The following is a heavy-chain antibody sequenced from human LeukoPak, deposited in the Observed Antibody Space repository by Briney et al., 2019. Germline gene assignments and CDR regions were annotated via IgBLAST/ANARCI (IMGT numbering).Heavy chain of an antibody. Sequence: GGSLRLSCAASGLSVSGNSMTWVRQAPGKGLEWVSVIYTGGSTYYADSVKARITISRDHSKNTLYLQMNSLRVEDTAVYYCARLATSTGSYVDYWGQGTLVTVSS. CDR3: ARLATSTGSYVDY. D-gene: IGHD3-16*01. J-gene: IGHJ4*02. CDR2: IYTGGST. V-gene: IGHV3-53*01. CDR1: GLSVSGNS.